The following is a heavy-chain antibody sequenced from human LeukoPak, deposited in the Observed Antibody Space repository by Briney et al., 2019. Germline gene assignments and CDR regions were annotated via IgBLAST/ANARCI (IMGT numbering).Heavy chain of an antibody. V-gene: IGHV3-7*01. D-gene: IGHD1-14*01. Sequence: GGSLRLSCVASGFTFNNAWMTWVRQAPGKGLEWLANIKQDGSAKNYVDSVKGRSTISRDNAKNSLYLQMNSLRAEDSAVYYCARDRAYNSFDYWGQGTLVTVSS. CDR3: ARDRAYNSFDY. CDR1: GFTFNNAW. J-gene: IGHJ4*02. CDR2: IKQDGSAK.